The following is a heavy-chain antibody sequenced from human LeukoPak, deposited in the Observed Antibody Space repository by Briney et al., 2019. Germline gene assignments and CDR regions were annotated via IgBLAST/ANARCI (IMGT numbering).Heavy chain of an antibody. V-gene: IGHV1-2*02. D-gene: IGHD2-15*01. CDR2: INPNSGGT. CDR1: GYTFTGYY. CDR3: ARDGYCSGGSCYYYYGMDV. Sequence: ASVKVSCKASGYTFTGYYMHWVRQAPGQGLEWMGWINPNSGGTNYAQKLQGRVTMTTDTSTSTAHMELRSLRSDDTAVYYCARDGYCSGGSCYYYYGMDVWGQGTTVTVSS. J-gene: IGHJ6*02.